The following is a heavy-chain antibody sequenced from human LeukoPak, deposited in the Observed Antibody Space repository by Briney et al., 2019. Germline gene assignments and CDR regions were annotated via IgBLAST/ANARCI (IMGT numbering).Heavy chain of an antibody. J-gene: IGHJ3*02. CDR1: GYTFTSYG. V-gene: IGHV1-18*01. CDR3: ARVQTIIVVVVAGAPTEDAFDI. Sequence: ASVKVSCKASGYTFTSYGISWVRQAPGQGLEWMGWISAYNGNTNYAQKLQGRVTMTTDTSTSTAYMELRSLRSDDTAVYYCARVQTIIVVVVAGAPTEDAFDIWAKGQWSPSLQ. CDR2: ISAYNGNT. D-gene: IGHD2-15*01.